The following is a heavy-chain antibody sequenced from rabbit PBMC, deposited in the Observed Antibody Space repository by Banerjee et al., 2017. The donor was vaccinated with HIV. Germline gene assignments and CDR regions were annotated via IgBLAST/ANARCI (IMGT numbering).Heavy chain of an antibody. J-gene: IGHJ4*01. V-gene: IGHV1S40*01. Sequence: QSLEESGGDLVKPGASLTLTCTASGFDFSSTYYMCWVRQAPGKGLEWIACIDAGSSGGSTYYASWAKGRFTISKTSSTTVTLQMTSLTAADTATYFCARDLAGVIGWNFGLWGPGTLVTVS. CDR2: IDAGSSGGST. CDR1: GFDFSSTYY. D-gene: IGHD4-1*01. CDR3: ARDLAGVIGWNFGL.